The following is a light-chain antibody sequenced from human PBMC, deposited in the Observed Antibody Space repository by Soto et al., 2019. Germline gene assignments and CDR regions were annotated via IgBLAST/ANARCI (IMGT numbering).Light chain of an antibody. CDR3: QTWGTGRNWV. CDR1: SGHSSYA. V-gene: IGLV4-69*01. CDR2: LNSDGSH. J-gene: IGLJ3*02. Sequence: QPVLTQSPSASASLGASVKLTCTLSSGHSSYAIAWHQQQPEKGPRYLMKLNSDGSHSKGDGIPDRFSGSSSGAARYLTISSLQSEDEADYYCQTWGTGRNWVFGGGTQLTVL.